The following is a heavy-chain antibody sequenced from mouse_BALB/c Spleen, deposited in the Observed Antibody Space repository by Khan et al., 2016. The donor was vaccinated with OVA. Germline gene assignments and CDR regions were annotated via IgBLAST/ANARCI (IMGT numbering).Heavy chain of an antibody. J-gene: IGHJ3*01. CDR3: VRDGAYHRNDGWFAY. V-gene: IGHV1-4*01. CDR2: INPSNGYT. CDR1: GYTFTSYM. D-gene: IGHD2-14*01. Sequence: QVQLKESGAELARPGASVKMSCKASGYTFTSYMIHWIKLRPGQSLEWIGFINPSNGYTNYNQKFKDKATLTADKSSTTVYMQLSSLTSDDSAVYNCVRDGAYHRNDGWFAYWGQGTLVTVSA.